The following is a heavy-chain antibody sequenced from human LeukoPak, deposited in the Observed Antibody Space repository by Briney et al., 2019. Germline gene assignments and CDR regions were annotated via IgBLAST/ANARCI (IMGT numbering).Heavy chain of an antibody. J-gene: IGHJ3*02. D-gene: IGHD3-22*01. CDR2: IYYSGST. CDR3: ARVQPPYYYDSSGYYTWAFDI. V-gene: IGHV4-59*12. Sequence: SETLSLTCTVSGGSISSYYWSWIRQPPGKGLEWIGYIYYSGSTNYNPSLKSRVTISVDTSKNQFSLKLSSVTAADTAVYYCARVQPPYYYDSSGYYTWAFDIWGQGTMVTVSS. CDR1: GGSISSYY.